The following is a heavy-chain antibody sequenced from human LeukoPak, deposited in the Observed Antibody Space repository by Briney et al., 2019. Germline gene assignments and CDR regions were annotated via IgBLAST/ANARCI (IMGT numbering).Heavy chain of an antibody. J-gene: IGHJ5*02. D-gene: IGHD6-13*01. V-gene: IGHV3-48*04. CDR1: GFTFSSYS. CDR3: AREGILAWFDP. Sequence: GGSLRLSCAASGFTFSSYSMNWVRQAPGKGLEWVSYISSSSSTIYYADSVKGRFTISRDNAKNSLYLQMNSLRAEDTAVYYCAREGILAWFDPWGQGTLVTVSS. CDR2: ISSSSSTI.